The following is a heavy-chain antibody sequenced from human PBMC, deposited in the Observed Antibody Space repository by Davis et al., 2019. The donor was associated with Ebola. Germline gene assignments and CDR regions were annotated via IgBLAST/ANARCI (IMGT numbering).Heavy chain of an antibody. Sequence: GGSLRLSCAASGFTLSSYGMYWVRQAPGNGLEWVASISVDGRNKYYADSVKGRFTISRDNSRNAMYLQMNSLRAEDTAVYYCARGRGGSWGTAYFDYWGQGTLVTVSS. CDR1: GFTLSSYG. CDR2: ISVDGRNK. CDR3: ARGRGGSWGTAYFDY. J-gene: IGHJ4*02. D-gene: IGHD2-15*01. V-gene: IGHV3-30*03.